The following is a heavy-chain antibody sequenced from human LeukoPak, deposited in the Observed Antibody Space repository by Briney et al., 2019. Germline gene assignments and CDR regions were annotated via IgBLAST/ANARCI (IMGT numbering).Heavy chain of an antibody. D-gene: IGHD3-16*01. Sequence: SETLSLTCTVSGGSISTSTYYWGWIRQPPGKGLEWIGTIYYDGSTYHNPSLKSRVTISVDASKNQFSLKLSSVTAADTAVYYCARSPMGYMDVWGKGTTVTVSS. CDR2: IYYDGST. V-gene: IGHV4-39*07. CDR1: GGSISTSTYY. J-gene: IGHJ6*03. CDR3: ARSPMGYMDV.